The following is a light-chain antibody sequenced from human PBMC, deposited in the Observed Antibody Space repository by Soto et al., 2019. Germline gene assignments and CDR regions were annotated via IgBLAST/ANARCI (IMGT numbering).Light chain of an antibody. CDR2: TSS. CDR1: QSISSY. CDR3: QQSDSTPLT. J-gene: IGKJ4*01. V-gene: IGKV1-39*01. Sequence: DIQITQSPSSLSASVGDTVTITCRASQSISSYLNWCQQKPGKAPNLLIYTSSNLQSGVPSRFSGSGSGTDFTLTISSLQPEDFATYYCQQSDSTPLTFGGGTKVDIK.